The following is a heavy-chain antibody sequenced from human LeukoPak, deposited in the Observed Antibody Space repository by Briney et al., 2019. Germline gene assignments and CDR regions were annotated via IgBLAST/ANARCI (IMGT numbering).Heavy chain of an antibody. CDR2: ISAYNGNT. D-gene: IGHD3-22*01. Sequence: ASVKVSCKAPGYTFTSYGISWVRQAPGQGLEWMGWISAYNGNTNYAQKLQGRVTMTTDTSTSTAYMELRSLRSDDTAVYYCARDSTPYDSSGYFDYWGQGTLVTVSS. CDR3: ARDSTPYDSSGYFDY. V-gene: IGHV1-18*01. J-gene: IGHJ4*02. CDR1: GYTFTSYG.